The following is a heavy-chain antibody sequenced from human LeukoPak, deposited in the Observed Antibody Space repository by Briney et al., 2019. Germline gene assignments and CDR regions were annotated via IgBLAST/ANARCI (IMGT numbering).Heavy chain of an antibody. Sequence: GGSLRLSCAASGFGFSSNWMHWVRQAPGKGLVWVSRINRDGSSTSYADSVKGRFTISRDNAKNTLYLQMNSLRVEDTAVYYCARDLGEGQQPTQSWGQGTLVTVFS. J-gene: IGHJ5*02. CDR3: ARDLGEGQQPTQS. CDR1: GFGFSSNW. CDR2: INRDGSST. V-gene: IGHV3-74*01. D-gene: IGHD6-13*01.